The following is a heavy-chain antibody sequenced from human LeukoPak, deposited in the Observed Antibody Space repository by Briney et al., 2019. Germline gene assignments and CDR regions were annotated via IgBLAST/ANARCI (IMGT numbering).Heavy chain of an antibody. CDR2: ISWNSGTL. D-gene: IGHD3-22*01. Sequence: GRSLRLSCAASGFRSDDYAMHWVRQAPGKGLEWVSGISWNSGTLAYADSVKGRFTISRDNAKNSLYLQMNSLRAEDTAVYYCARSSGYYYFDFDCWGQGTLVTVSS. J-gene: IGHJ4*02. V-gene: IGHV3-9*02. CDR1: GFRSDDYA. CDR3: ARSSGYYYFDFDC.